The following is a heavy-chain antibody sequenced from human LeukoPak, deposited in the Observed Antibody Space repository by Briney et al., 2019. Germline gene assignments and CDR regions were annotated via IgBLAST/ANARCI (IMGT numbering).Heavy chain of an antibody. V-gene: IGHV3-74*01. CDR1: GFTFSSYA. D-gene: IGHD6-19*01. Sequence: GGSLRLSCAASGFTFSSYAMSWVRQAPGKGLVWVSRINPDGTTTSYADSVKGRFTISRDNAKDTVYLQMNSLRAEDTAVYYCARVSIGWYSFDYWGQGTLVTVSS. CDR2: INPDGTTT. J-gene: IGHJ4*02. CDR3: ARVSIGWYSFDY.